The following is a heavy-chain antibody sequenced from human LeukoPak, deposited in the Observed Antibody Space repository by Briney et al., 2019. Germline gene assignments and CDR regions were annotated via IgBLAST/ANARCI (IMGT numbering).Heavy chain of an antibody. Sequence: PGGSLRLSCAASGFTFSSYAMHWVRQAPGKGLEWVAVISYDGSNKYYADSVKGRFTISSDNSKNTLYLQMSSVRAEDTAVYYCARAAYDSGSYIVNHDDWGQGTLVTVSS. CDR2: ISYDGSNK. D-gene: IGHD3-22*01. CDR3: ARAAYDSGSYIVNHDD. J-gene: IGHJ4*02. CDR1: GFTFSSYA. V-gene: IGHV3-30*14.